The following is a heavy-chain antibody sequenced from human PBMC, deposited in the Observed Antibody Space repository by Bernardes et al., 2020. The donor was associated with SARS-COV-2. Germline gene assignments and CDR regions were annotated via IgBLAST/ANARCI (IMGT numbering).Heavy chain of an antibody. V-gene: IGHV3-33*01. J-gene: IGHJ4*02. Sequence: GGSLRLSCAASGFTFSSYGMHWVRQAPGKGLEWVAVIWYDGSNKYYADSVKGRFTISRDNSKNTLYLQMNSLRAEDTAVYYCARDDRDDYYFDYWGQGTLVTVSS. CDR2: IWYDGSNK. CDR1: GFTFSSYG. CDR3: ARDDRDDYYFDY. D-gene: IGHD1-1*01.